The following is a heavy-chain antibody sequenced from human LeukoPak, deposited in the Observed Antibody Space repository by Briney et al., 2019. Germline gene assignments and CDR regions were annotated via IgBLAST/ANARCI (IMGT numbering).Heavy chain of an antibody. J-gene: IGHJ4*02. Sequence: GASVKVSCKASGYTFTSYGISWVRQAPGHGLEWMGWISAYNGNTNYAQKLQGRVTMTTDTSTSTAYMELRSLRSDDTAVYYCARDSYYYDSSGPAVAYWGQGTLVTVSS. V-gene: IGHV1-18*01. CDR3: ARDSYYYDSSGPAVAY. CDR2: ISAYNGNT. D-gene: IGHD3-22*01. CDR1: GYTFTSYG.